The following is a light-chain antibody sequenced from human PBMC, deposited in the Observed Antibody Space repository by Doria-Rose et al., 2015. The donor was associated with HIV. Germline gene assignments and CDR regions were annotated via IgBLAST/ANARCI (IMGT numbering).Light chain of an antibody. CDR2: DGS. J-gene: IGKJ1*01. Sequence: DIVLTLSPGTLSLSPGERATLSCRASQSFSSTYLAWYQQKPGQAPSLLIYDGSTRATGIPDRFSASGSGTDFTLTINRLEPEDFALYYCHQYGTSWTFGQGTKVEI. CDR3: HQYGTSWT. CDR1: QSFSSTY. V-gene: IGKV3-20*01.